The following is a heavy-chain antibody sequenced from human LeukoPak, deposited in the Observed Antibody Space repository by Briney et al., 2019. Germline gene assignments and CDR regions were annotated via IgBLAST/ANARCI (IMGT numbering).Heavy chain of an antibody. Sequence: PSETLSLTCAVYGGSFSGYYWSWIRQPPGKGLEWIGEINHSGSTNYNPSLKSRVTISVDTSKNQFSLKLSSVTAADTAVYYCARHRRYSSGRGFVVWFDPWGQGTLVTVSS. V-gene: IGHV4-34*01. CDR3: ARHRRYSSGRGFVVWFDP. D-gene: IGHD6-19*01. CDR1: GGSFSGYY. J-gene: IGHJ5*02. CDR2: INHSGST.